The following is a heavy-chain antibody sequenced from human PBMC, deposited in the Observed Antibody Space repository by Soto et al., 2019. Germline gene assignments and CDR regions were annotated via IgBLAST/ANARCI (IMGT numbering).Heavy chain of an antibody. CDR2: INHSGST. CDR3: ARGNYCSSTSCHRGMDV. D-gene: IGHD2-2*02. CDR1: GGSFSGYY. V-gene: IGHV4-34*01. Sequence: QVQLQQWGAGLLKPSETLSLTCAVYGGSFSGYYWSWIRQPLGKGLEWIGEINHSGSTNYNPFLKSRVTITIDTSKNQFSLKLSSVTAADTAVYYCARGNYCSSTSCHRGMDVWGQGTTVTVSS. J-gene: IGHJ6*02.